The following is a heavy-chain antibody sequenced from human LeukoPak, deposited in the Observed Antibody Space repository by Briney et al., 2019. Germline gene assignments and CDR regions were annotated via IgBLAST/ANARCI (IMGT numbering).Heavy chain of an antibody. J-gene: IGHJ4*02. V-gene: IGHV3-23*01. CDR1: GFTFNYYN. CDR3: AKDRSIGTYYTFDH. D-gene: IGHD1-26*01. CDR2: ISGSGVMT. Sequence: AGGSLRLSCAASGFTFNYYNMNWVRQAPGKGLEWVATISGSGVMTYYADSVKGRFTVSGDNSKNTVYLQMSSLTAADTAVYYCAKDRSIGTYYTFDHWGQGTLVTVSS.